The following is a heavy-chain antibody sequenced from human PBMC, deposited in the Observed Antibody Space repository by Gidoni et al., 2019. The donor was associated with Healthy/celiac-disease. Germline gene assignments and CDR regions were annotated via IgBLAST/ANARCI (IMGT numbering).Heavy chain of an antibody. J-gene: IGHJ2*01. CDR1: GGSISSYY. D-gene: IGHD4-17*01. CDR3: AREGKDYGDYVRYFDL. Sequence: QVQLQESGPGLVKPSETLSLTCTVSGGSISSYYWSWIRQPAGKGLEWIGRIYTSGSTNYNPSLKSRVTMSVDTSKNQFSLKLSSVTAADTAVYYCAREGKDYGDYVRYFDLWGRGTLVTVSS. CDR2: IYTSGST. V-gene: IGHV4-4*07.